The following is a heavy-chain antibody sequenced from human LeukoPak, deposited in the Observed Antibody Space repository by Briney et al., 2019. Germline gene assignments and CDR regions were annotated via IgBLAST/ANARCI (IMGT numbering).Heavy chain of an antibody. CDR1: GFSFSDYA. V-gene: IGHV3-23*01. CDR3: AKGSGSGWYGWFAP. Sequence: GGSLRLSCAASGFSFSDYAMYWVRQAPGKGLEWVSIIDASGGATYYADSVEGRFTISRDNSKNTFYLQMNSLRAEDTAVYYCAKGSGSGWYGWFAPWGQGTLVTVSS. CDR2: IDASGGAT. D-gene: IGHD6-19*01. J-gene: IGHJ5*02.